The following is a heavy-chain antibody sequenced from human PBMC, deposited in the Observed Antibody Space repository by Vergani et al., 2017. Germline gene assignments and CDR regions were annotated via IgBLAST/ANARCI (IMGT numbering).Heavy chain of an antibody. CDR3: ARGSCLGGSCYKPLFDY. Sequence: QVQLQESGPGLVKPSQTLSLTCTVSGGSINSHNYYWSWIRQPAGKGLEWIGRIHTSGSTNYNPSLKSRVTMSEDTSQNQFSLDLTSVTAADTAVYFCARGSCLGGSCYKPLFDYWGGGVLVAVSS. J-gene: IGHJ4*02. CDR1: GGSINSHNYY. D-gene: IGHD2-15*01. CDR2: IHTSGST. V-gene: IGHV4-61*02.